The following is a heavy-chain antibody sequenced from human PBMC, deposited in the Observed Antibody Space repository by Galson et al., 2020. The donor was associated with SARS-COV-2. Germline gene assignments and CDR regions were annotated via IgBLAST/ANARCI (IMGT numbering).Heavy chain of an antibody. CDR2: ISYDGSNK. J-gene: IGHJ6*02. CDR3: EGVLRGLYYYYGMDV. CDR1: GFTFSSYA. V-gene: IGHV3-30*04. Sequence: GESLKISCAASGFTFSSYAMHWVRQAPGKGLEWVAVISYDGSNKYYADSVKGRFTISRDNSKNTLYLQMNSLRAEDTAVYYCEGVLRGLYYYYGMDVWGQGTTVTVSS. D-gene: IGHD2-8*01.